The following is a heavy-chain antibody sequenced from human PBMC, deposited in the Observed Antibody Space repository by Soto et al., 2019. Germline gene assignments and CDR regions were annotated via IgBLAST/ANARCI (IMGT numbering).Heavy chain of an antibody. Sequence: EVQLLESGGGLVQPGGSLRLSCAASGFTFSSYAMSWVRQAPGKGLEWVSAISGSGGSTYSAASVKGRFTISRDNSKNTLYLQMNRLRAEDTGVYYCGKGWVGATYPIDPWGQGAQVTVSS. CDR3: GKGWVGATYPIDP. CDR1: GFTFSSYA. V-gene: IGHV3-23*01. D-gene: IGHD1-26*01. CDR2: ISGSGGST. J-gene: IGHJ5*02.